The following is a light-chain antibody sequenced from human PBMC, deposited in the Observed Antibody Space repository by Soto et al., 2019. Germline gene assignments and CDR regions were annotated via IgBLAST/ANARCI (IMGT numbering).Light chain of an antibody. CDR1: QDIFNY. Sequence: DIHMTQSPSSVSASVGDSVTITCRASQDIFNYLAWYQQKPGKAXKLLIYAASSLQNGVPSRFSGSGSGTDFSLPISSLQPEDFATYYGQQSYSRRSITFGQGTRLENK. J-gene: IGKJ5*01. V-gene: IGKV1-12*01. CDR3: QQSYSRRSIT. CDR2: AAS.